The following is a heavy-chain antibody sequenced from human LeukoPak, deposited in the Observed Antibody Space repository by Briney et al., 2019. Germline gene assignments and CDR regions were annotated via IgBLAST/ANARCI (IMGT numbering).Heavy chain of an antibody. D-gene: IGHD1-26*01. CDR1: GFTFSGSS. V-gene: IGHV3-73*01. CDR2: IRSKAHSYAT. Sequence: SGGSLRLSCAASGFTFSGSSMQWVRQAPGKGLEWVGRIRSKAHSYATAYAASVKGRFTISRDDSKNTAYLQMNSLRAEVTAVCYCAKEGATSFGPFDYWGQGTLVTVSS. CDR3: AKEGATSFGPFDY. J-gene: IGHJ4*02.